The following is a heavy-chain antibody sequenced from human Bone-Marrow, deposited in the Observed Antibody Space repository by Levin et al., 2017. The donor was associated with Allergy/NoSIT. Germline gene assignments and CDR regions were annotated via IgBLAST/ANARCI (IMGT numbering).Heavy chain of an antibody. CDR3: ARARVVVSAEYFAHRIDV. CDR2: ISSRGKTI. V-gene: IGHV3-11*01. CDR1: GFIFTDYF. J-gene: IGHJ6*02. D-gene: IGHD2-15*01. Sequence: GGSLRLSCAASGFIFTDYFMTWIRQAPGKGLEWVSYISSRGKTIFYADSVKGRFTISRDHAKNSLYLQLDSLRVEDTAVYYWARARVVVSAEYFAHRIDVWGQGTTVTVSS.